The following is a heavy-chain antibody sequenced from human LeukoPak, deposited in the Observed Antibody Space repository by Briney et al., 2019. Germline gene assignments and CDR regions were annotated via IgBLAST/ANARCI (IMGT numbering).Heavy chain of an antibody. J-gene: IGHJ4*02. CDR3: ARDNPIAAAVGY. V-gene: IGHV4-61*02. Sequence: PSQTLSLTCTVSGGPISSGSYYWSWIRQPAGKGLKWIGRIYTSGSTNYNPSLKSRVTISVDTSKNQFSLKLSSVTAADTAVYYCARDNPIAAAVGYWGQGTLVTVSS. CDR1: GGPISSGSYY. D-gene: IGHD6-13*01. CDR2: IYTSGST.